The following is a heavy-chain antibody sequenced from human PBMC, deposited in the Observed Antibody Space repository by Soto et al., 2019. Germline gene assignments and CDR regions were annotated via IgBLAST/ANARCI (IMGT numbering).Heavy chain of an antibody. J-gene: IGHJ4*02. CDR1: GGSISSGGYY. D-gene: IGHD3-22*01. V-gene: IGHV4-31*03. CDR3: ARGHHSSGYCFDY. CDR2: IYYSGST. Sequence: QVQLQESGPGLVKPSQTLSLTCTVSGGSISSGGYYWSWLRQHPGKGLEWIGYIYYSGSTYYNPSLKSRVTISVDTSKNQFSLKLSSVTAADTAVYYCARGHHSSGYCFDYWGQGTLVTVSS.